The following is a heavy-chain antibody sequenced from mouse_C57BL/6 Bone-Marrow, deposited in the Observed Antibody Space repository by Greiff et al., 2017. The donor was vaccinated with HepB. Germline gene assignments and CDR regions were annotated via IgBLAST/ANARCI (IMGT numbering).Heavy chain of an antibody. CDR1: GYTFTSYW. D-gene: IGHD3-2*02. CDR2: IDPNSGGT. CDR3: AREGQLRLRGYFDY. V-gene: IGHV1-72*01. J-gene: IGHJ2*01. Sequence: QVQLKQPGAELVKPGASVKLSCKASGYTFTSYWMHWVKQRPGRGLEWIGRIDPNSGGTKYNEKFKSKATLTVDKPSSTAYMQLSSLTSEDSAVYYCAREGQLRLRGYFDYWGQGTTLTVSS.